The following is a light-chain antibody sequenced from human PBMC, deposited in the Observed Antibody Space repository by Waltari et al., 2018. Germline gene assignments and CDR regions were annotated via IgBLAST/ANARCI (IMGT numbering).Light chain of an antibody. CDR3: AAWDESHYV. CDR1: SSNLGSNY. J-gene: IGLJ1*01. V-gene: IGLV1-47*01. Sequence: QSVLTQPPSASGTPGQRVSISCSGSSSNLGSNYLYGYQQLPGAAPKLPINRNNQRPSGVPDRFSASKYGTSASLAISGLRSEDEAVYYCAAWDESHYVFGPGTKVTVL. CDR2: RNN.